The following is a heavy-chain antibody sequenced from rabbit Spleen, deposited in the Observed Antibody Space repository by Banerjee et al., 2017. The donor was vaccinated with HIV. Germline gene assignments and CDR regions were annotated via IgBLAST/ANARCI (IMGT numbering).Heavy chain of an antibody. CDR2: IYGGSSGST. CDR1: GFDLSSYYY. Sequence: QSLEESGGDLVKPGASLTLTCTASGFDLSSYYYMCWVRQAPGKGLEWIACIYGGSSGSTYYASWAKGRFTISKTSSTTVTLQMTSLTAADTATYFCARNYVNAFDPWGPGTLVTVS. J-gene: IGHJ2*01. V-gene: IGHV1S40*01. D-gene: IGHD1-1*01. CDR3: ARNYVNAFDP.